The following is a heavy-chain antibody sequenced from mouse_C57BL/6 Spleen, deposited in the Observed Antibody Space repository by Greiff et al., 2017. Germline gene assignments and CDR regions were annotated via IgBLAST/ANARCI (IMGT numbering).Heavy chain of an antibody. CDR2: IDPSDSET. D-gene: IGHD2-3*01. V-gene: IGHV1-52*01. J-gene: IGHJ3*01. Sequence: QVQLQQSGAELVRPGSSVKLSCKASGYTFTSYWMHWVKQRPIQGLEWIGNIDPSDSETHYNQKFKDKATLTVDKSSSTAYMQLSSLTSEDSAVYYCARSDGYFYFAYWGQGTLVTVSA. CDR3: ARSDGYFYFAY. CDR1: GYTFTSYW.